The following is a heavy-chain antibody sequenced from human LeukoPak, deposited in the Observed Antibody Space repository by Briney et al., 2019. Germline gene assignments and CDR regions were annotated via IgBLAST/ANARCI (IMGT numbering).Heavy chain of an antibody. J-gene: IGHJ6*02. V-gene: IGHV3-53*04. CDR1: GFTVSSNY. Sequence: PGGPLRLSCAASGFTVSSNYMSWVRQAPGKGLEWVSVIYSGGSTYYSDSVKGRFTISRHNSKNTLYLQMNSLRAEDTAVYYCARGAILDYYYGMDVWGQGTTVTVSS. CDR2: IYSGGST. CDR3: ARGAILDYYYGMDV.